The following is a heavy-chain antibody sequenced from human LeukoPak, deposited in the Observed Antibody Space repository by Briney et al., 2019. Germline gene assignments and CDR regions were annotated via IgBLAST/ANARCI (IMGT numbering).Heavy chain of an antibody. V-gene: IGHV1-2*02. J-gene: IGHJ4*02. CDR2: INPNSGGT. Sequence: ASVKVSCKASGYTFTGYYMHWVRQAPGQGLEWMGWINPNSGGTNYAQKFQGRVTMTRNTSISTAYMELSSLRSEDTAVYYCARGNYYDSSGYYYHPFDYWGQGTLVTVSS. CDR1: GYTFTGYY. D-gene: IGHD3-22*01. CDR3: ARGNYYDSSGYYYHPFDY.